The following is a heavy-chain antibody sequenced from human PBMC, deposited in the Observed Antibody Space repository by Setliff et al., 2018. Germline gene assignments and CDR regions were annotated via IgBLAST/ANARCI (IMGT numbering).Heavy chain of an antibody. V-gene: IGHV1-18*01. CDR2: LSPYNGNT. J-gene: IGHJ1*01. CDR1: GFTFTDSI. Sequence: ASVKVSCKASGFTFTDSIVNWVRQAPGQGLEWVGWLSPYNGNTYSAQKFQGRVTLTTDTSTTTAYMELRGLTSGDTAIYYCSRLVRYCSRTTCQTASGAELWGQGTLVTVSS. CDR3: SRLVRYCSRTTCQTASGAEL. D-gene: IGHD2-2*01.